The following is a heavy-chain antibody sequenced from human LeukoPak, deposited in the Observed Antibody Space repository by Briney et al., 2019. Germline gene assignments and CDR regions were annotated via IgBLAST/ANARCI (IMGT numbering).Heavy chain of an antibody. J-gene: IGHJ4*02. CDR3: ARAVRLGWELGLYYYFDY. Sequence: PSETLSLTCAVSGVSISSSNSYWGWIRQPPGKGLEWIGSIYYSGSTYHNPSLKSRVTISVDTSKNQFSLKLSSVTAADTAVYYCARAVRLGWELGLYYYFDYWGQGTLVTVSS. CDR2: IYYSGST. V-gene: IGHV4-39*07. D-gene: IGHD1-26*01. CDR1: GVSISSSNSY.